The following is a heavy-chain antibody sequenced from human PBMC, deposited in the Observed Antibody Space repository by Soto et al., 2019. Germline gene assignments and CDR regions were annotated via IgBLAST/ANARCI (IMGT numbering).Heavy chain of an antibody. J-gene: IGHJ4*02. D-gene: IGHD3-16*01. CDR1: GFTVSTKY. CDR3: ARDNWAADY. V-gene: IGHV3-66*01. CDR2: IYSGGST. Sequence: GGSLRLSCAASGFTVSTKYMSWVRQAPGKGLEWVSVIYSGGSTFYADSVRGRFTISRDNSKNTVNLQMNSLRAEDTAVYYCARDNWAADYCGQGTLVTVSS.